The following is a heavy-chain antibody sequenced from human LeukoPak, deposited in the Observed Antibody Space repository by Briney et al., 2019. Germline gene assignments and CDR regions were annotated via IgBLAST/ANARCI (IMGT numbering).Heavy chain of an antibody. J-gene: IGHJ4*02. V-gene: IGHV3-23*01. D-gene: IGHD3-3*01. Sequence: GESLRLSCAASGFTFSSYAMCWVRQAPGKGLEWVSAISGSGGSTYYADSVKGRFTISRDNSKNTLYLQMNSLRAEDTAVYYCAKDRDRITIFGVVIRFDYWGQGTLVTVSS. CDR2: ISGSGGST. CDR3: AKDRDRITIFGVVIRFDY. CDR1: GFTFSSYA.